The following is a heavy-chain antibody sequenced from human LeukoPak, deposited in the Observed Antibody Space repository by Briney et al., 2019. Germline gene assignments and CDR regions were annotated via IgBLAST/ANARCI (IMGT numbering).Heavy chain of an antibody. D-gene: IGHD6-13*01. CDR3: ARMGYSSSWYRRYFDY. Sequence: SETPSLTCSVSGGSINSSSHYWGSIRQPPGKGLEWIGEINHNGSTNYNPSHKNRVTISIDTSKNQFSLELGSVTAADTAVYYCARMGYSSSWYRRYFDYWGQGTLVTVSS. J-gene: IGHJ4*02. CDR2: INHNGST. CDR1: GGSINSSSHY. V-gene: IGHV4-39*07.